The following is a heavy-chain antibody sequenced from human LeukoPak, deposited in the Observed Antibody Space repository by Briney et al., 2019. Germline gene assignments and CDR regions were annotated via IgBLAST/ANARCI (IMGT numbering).Heavy chain of an antibody. Sequence: PSETLSLTCTVSGYSISSGYYWGWIRQPPGKGLEWIGSIYHSGSTYYNPSLKSRVTISVDRSKNQFSLKLSSVTAADTAVYYCASGIYCSSTSCYTYYFDYWGQRTLVTVSS. J-gene: IGHJ4*02. V-gene: IGHV4-38-2*02. D-gene: IGHD2-2*02. CDR1: GYSISSGYY. CDR2: IYHSGST. CDR3: ASGIYCSSTSCYTYYFDY.